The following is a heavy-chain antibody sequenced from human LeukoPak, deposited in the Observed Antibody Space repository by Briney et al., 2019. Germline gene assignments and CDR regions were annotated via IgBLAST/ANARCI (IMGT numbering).Heavy chain of an antibody. CDR2: IYTIPTT. Sequence: KPSETLSLTCTVSGGSISSYYWSWIRQPAGKGREWIGRIYTIPTTTYTPSLNSRAPMSVHTSKNQFSLKLSSVTAADTAVYYCARDDIRSRYYDTGDIWGQGTMVTVSS. J-gene: IGHJ3*02. V-gene: IGHV4-4*07. CDR1: GGSISSYY. CDR3: ARDDIRSRYYDTGDI. D-gene: IGHD3-22*01.